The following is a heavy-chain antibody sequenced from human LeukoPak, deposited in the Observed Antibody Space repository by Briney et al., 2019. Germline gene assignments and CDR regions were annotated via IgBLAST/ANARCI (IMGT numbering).Heavy chain of an antibody. Sequence: GESLQISCKGSGYSFTSYWIGWVRQMPGKGLEGMGIIYPGDSDTRYSPSFQGQVTISADKSISTAYLQWSSLKASDTAMYYCARSLLWFGTFDAFDIWGQGTMVTVSS. CDR3: ARSLLWFGTFDAFDI. CDR2: IYPGDSDT. V-gene: IGHV5-51*01. CDR1: GYSFTSYW. D-gene: IGHD3-10*01. J-gene: IGHJ3*02.